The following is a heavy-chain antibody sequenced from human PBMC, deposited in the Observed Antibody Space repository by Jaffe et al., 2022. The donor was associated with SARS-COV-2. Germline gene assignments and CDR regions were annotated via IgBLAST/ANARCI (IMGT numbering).Heavy chain of an antibody. CDR3: ATEGGIPAAGNDAFDI. CDR2: IPYDGSTQ. D-gene: IGHD6-13*01. CDR1: GFIFSNYA. V-gene: IGHV3-30-3*01. Sequence: QVQLVESGGGVVQPGRSLRLSCAASGFIFSNYAMHWVRQAPGKGLEWVAYIPYDGSTQWYTGSVKGRFTISRDNSKNSLFLQMDSLRAEDTAMYYCATEGGIPAAGNDAFDIWGQGTMVTVSS. J-gene: IGHJ3*02.